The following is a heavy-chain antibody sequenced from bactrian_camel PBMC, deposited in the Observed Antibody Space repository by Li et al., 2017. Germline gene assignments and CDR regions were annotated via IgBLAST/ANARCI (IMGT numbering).Heavy chain of an antibody. CDR1: GFDFSRQA. CDR2: ISGGGERT. V-gene: IGHV3S1*01. Sequence: HVQLVESGGGLVQPGGSLTLSCEASGFDFSRQAMQWWRQPPGAGLLFVASISGGGERTWYADSAKGRFTISRDNAKNTLYLQMNSLKSEDTALYYCATEPWWGSWFMDYWGQGTQVTVS. CDR3: ATEPWWGSWFMDY. D-gene: IGHD2*01. J-gene: IGHJ4*01.